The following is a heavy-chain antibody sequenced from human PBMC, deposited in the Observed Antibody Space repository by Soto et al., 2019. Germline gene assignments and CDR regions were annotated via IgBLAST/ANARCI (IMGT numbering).Heavy chain of an antibody. D-gene: IGHD6-6*01. CDR1: GFTFSSYG. J-gene: IGHJ5*02. CDR3: ARDQRDSSPINWFDP. Sequence: GGSLRLSCAASGFTFSSYGMHWIRQAPGKGLEWVAVIWYDGSNKYYADSVKGRFTISRDNSKNTLYLQMNSLRAEDTAVYYCARDQRDSSPINWFDPWGQGTLVTVSS. CDR2: IWYDGSNK. V-gene: IGHV3-33*01.